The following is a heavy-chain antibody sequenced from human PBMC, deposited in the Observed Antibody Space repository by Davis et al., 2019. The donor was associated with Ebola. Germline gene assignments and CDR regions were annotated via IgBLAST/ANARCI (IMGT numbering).Heavy chain of an antibody. CDR1: GYNFNSYW. Sequence: GESLKISCKGSGYNFNSYWIGWVRQMPGKGLEWMGIIYPGDSDTRYNRSFQGQVTISADKSISTAYLQWSSLKASDTAMYYCATQFTGNAFDMWGQGTMVTVSS. CDR2: IYPGDSDT. CDR3: ATQFTGNAFDM. J-gene: IGHJ3*02. V-gene: IGHV5-51*01.